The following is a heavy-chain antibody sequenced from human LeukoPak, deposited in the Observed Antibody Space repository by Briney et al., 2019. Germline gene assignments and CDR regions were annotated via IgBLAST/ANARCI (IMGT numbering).Heavy chain of an antibody. Sequence: PSETLSLTCSVSGGSISSYYWSWIRQPPGKGLEWIGYIYYSGSTTYTPSLKSRVTISVDTSKNPFSLKLSSVTAADTAVYYCARVSVAGACFDPWGQGTLVTVSS. CDR1: GGSISSYY. CDR3: ARVSVAGACFDP. CDR2: IYYSGST. V-gene: IGHV4-59*01. J-gene: IGHJ5*02. D-gene: IGHD6-19*01.